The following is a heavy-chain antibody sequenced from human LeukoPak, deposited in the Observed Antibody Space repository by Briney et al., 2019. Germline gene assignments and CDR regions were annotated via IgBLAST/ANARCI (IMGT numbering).Heavy chain of an antibody. J-gene: IGHJ6*03. CDR3: ARGIYCSGTTFYYYYYYMDV. CDR1: TGTICHYY. CDR2: NYTSESA. D-gene: IGHD2-2*01. Sequence: AETLSVTRSVCTGTICHYYGRWQVPPAGKGVDSPGRNYTSESANYNRSLKRQISMSLDTSTIQFSLKLISVTAADTALYSCARGIYCSGTTFYYYYYYMDVWGKGTTVTVSS. V-gene: IGHV4-4*07.